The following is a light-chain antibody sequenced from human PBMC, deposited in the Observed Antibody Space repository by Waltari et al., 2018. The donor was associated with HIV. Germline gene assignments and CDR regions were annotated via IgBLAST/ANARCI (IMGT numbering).Light chain of an antibody. Sequence: QSALTQPASVSGSPGQSITIPCTVTSSDVGCYTYVSWYQQHPGKATKLMIYEVSNRPSGVSNRFSGPKSGNTASLTISGLQAEDEADYYCSSYTSSSTYVVFGGGTKLTVL. CDR2: EVS. J-gene: IGLJ2*01. V-gene: IGLV2-14*01. CDR1: SSDVGCYTY. CDR3: SSYTSSSTYVV.